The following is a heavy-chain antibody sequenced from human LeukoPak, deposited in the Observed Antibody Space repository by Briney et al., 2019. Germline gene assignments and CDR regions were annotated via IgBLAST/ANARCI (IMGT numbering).Heavy chain of an antibody. CDR2: INWNGGST. V-gene: IGHV3-20*01. D-gene: IGHD3-22*01. J-gene: IGHJ4*02. CDR3: ARAYYYDSSGHSDY. Sequence: GGSLRLSCAASGFTFDDYGMSWVRQAPGKGLEWVSGINWNGGSTGYADSVKGRFTISRDNAKNSLYLQMNSLRAEDTALYHCARAYYYDSSGHSDYWGQGTLVTVSS. CDR1: GFTFDDYG.